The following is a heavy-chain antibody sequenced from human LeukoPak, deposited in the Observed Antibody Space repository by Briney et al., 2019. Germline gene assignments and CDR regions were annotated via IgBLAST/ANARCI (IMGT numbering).Heavy chain of an antibody. D-gene: IGHD3-22*01. CDR2: INRSGST. CDR1: GGSFSGYY. Sequence: PSETLSLTCAVYGGSFSGYYWSWIRQPPGKGLEWIGEINRSGSTNYNPSLKSRVTISVDTSKNQFSLKLSSVTAADTAVYYCARALSGYYFDYWGQGTLVTVSS. CDR3: ARALSGYYFDY. J-gene: IGHJ4*02. V-gene: IGHV4-34*09.